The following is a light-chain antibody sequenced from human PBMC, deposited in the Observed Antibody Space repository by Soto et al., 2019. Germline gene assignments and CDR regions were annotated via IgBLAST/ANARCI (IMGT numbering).Light chain of an antibody. CDR1: QSVSRN. CDR2: GAS. J-gene: IGKJ4*01. Sequence: ETVMTQSPATLSMSPGERITLPCRASQSVSRNLAWYQQRPGQTPRLLFYGASARATGIPARFSAGGSGTEFILTISSLQSEDFAVYYCQQYNNWPLTFGGGTKV. CDR3: QQYNNWPLT. V-gene: IGKV3-15*01.